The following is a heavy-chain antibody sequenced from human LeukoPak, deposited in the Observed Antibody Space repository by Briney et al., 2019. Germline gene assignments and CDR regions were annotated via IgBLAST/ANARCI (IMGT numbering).Heavy chain of an antibody. D-gene: IGHD3-22*01. V-gene: IGHV4-59*01. J-gene: IGHJ5*02. CDR3: ARDMIYYDSSGYYDWFDP. CDR1: GGSISSYY. CDR2: IYYSGST. Sequence: PSETLSLTCTVSGGSISSYYWSWIRQPPGKGLEWIGYIYYSGSTNYNPSLKSRVSIPVDTSKNQFSLKLSSVTAADTAVYYCARDMIYYDSSGYYDWFDPWGQGTLVTVSS.